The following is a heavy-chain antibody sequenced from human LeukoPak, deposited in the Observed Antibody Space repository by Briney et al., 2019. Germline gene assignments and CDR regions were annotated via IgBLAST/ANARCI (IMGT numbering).Heavy chain of an antibody. V-gene: IGHV3-23*01. CDR1: GLIFSSFA. Sequence: PGGSLRLSCAASGLIFSSFAVSWVRQAPARGLEWLSSMKGTGETIHADSVRGRCTLFRDGSRNTVYPQLNNLRVEDTAVYYCARASWVSTADAVRWGQGTVVTVSS. J-gene: IGHJ4*02. CDR2: MKGTGET. D-gene: IGHD3-16*01. CDR3: ARASWVSTADAVR.